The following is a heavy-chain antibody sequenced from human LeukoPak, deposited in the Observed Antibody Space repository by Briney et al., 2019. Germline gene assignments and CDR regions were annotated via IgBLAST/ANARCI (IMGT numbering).Heavy chain of an antibody. Sequence: GRSLSLSYTAAGFTLGSHDMHWVRQIPRQGLEWVAAVSSGFHAFFADSVQGRFTVSREDARNSLYLQMNSLRAGDTAVYYCVREARGYHYTYFDYWGQGTLVTVSS. D-gene: IGHD5-18*01. CDR2: VSSGFHA. V-gene: IGHV3-13*01. J-gene: IGHJ4*02. CDR1: GFTLGSHD. CDR3: VREARGYHYTYFDY.